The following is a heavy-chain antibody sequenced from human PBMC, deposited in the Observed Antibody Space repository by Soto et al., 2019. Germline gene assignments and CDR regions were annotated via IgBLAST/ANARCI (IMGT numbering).Heavy chain of an antibody. CDR1: GYTCSSYH. J-gene: IGHJ4*02. CDR2: ISAYNGNT. V-gene: IGHV1-18*01. Sequence: QIQLVQSGAEVKKPGASVKVSCKASGYTCSSYHITWVRQAPGQVLAWMGWISAYNGNTNYAQNLKGRVTMTTDPSTSTAYIELRSLRSDDTAVYYCARALPPVDYWGQGTLVTVSS. CDR3: ARALPPVDY.